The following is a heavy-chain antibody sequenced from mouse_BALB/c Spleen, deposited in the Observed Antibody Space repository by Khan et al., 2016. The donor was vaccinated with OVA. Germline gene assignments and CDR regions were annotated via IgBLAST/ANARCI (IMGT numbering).Heavy chain of an antibody. CDR1: GYSITSNYA. D-gene: IGHD1-1*01. Sequence: EVQLQESGPGLVKPSQSLSLTCTVTGYSITSNYAWNWIRQFPGNKLEWMGYISYSGSTSYNPSLKSRISITRDTSKNQFFLQLSSVTTEDTATYYCARGKYYGYAMDYSGQATSVTVSS. J-gene: IGHJ4*01. V-gene: IGHV3-2*02. CDR3: ARGKYYGYAMDY. CDR2: ISYSGST.